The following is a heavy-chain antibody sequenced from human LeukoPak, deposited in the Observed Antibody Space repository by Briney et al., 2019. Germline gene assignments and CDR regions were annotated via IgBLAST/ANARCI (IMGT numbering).Heavy chain of an antibody. CDR1: GYTFTGYY. V-gene: IGHV1-2*06. J-gene: IGHJ4*02. Sequence: ASVKVSXKASGYTFTGYYMHWVRQAPGQGLEWMGRINPNSGGTNYAQKFQGRVTMTRDTSISTAYMELSRLRSDDTAVYYCARVEDSGYDPNFDYWGQGTLVTVSS. CDR3: ARVEDSGYDPNFDY. CDR2: INPNSGGT. D-gene: IGHD5-12*01.